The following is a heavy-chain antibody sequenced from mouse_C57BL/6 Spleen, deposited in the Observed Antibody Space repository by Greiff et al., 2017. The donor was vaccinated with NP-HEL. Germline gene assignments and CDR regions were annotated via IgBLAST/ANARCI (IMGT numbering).Heavy chain of an antibody. J-gene: IGHJ1*03. D-gene: IGHD1-1*01. V-gene: IGHV1-15*01. CDR2: IDPKTGGT. CDR3: TRSKSSLWYFDV. CDR1: GYTFTDYE. Sequence: QVQLQQSGAELVRPGASVTLSCKASGYTFTDYEMHWVKQTPVHGLEWIGAIDPKTGGTAYNQKFKGKAILTADKSSSTAYMELRSLTSEDSAVYYCTRSKSSLWYFDVWGTGTTVTVSS.